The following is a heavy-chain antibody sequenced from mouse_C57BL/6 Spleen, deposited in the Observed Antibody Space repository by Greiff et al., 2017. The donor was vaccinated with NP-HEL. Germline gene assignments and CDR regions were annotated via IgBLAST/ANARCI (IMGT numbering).Heavy chain of an antibody. J-gene: IGHJ3*01. V-gene: IGHV1-26*01. Sequence: EVQLQQSGPELVKPGASVKISCKASGYTFTDYYMNWVKQSHGKSLEWIGDINPNNGGTSYNQKFKGKATLTVDKSSSTAYMELRSLTSEDSAVYYCARSINLFAYWGQGTLVTVSA. CDR2: INPNNGGT. CDR3: ARSINLFAY. D-gene: IGHD1-3*01. CDR1: GYTFTDYY.